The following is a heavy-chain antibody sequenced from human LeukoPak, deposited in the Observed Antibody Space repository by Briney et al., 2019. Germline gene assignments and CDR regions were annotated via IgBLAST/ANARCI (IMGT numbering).Heavy chain of an antibody. Sequence: SLRLSCAASGFTFDAHAMHWVRQAPGRGLEWVSGISWNSANIGYADSVRGRFTISRDNAKNSLYLQVNSLRAEDAALYYCAKDMFYCSSNSCSLDTNGLDYWGRGTLVTVSS. CDR2: ISWNSANI. D-gene: IGHD2-2*01. CDR1: GFTFDAHA. CDR3: AKDMFYCSSNSCSLDTNGLDY. J-gene: IGHJ4*02. V-gene: IGHV3-9*01.